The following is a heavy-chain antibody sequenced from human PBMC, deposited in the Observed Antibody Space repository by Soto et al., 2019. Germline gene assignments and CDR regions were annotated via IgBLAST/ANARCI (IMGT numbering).Heavy chain of an antibody. CDR1: GFTFSSYG. Sequence: QVQLVESGGGVVQPGRSLRLSCAASGFTFSSYGMHWVRQAPGKGLEWVAVIWYDGSNKYYADSVKGRFTISRDNPNNTLYLQMNSLRAEDTAVYYCARDPSYSSSSDLDYYFDYWGQGTLVTVSS. CDR3: ARDPSYSSSSDLDYYFDY. D-gene: IGHD6-6*01. J-gene: IGHJ4*02. CDR2: IWYDGSNK. V-gene: IGHV3-33*01.